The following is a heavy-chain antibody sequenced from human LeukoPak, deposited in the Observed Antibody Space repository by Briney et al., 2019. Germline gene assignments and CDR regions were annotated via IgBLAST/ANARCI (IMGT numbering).Heavy chain of an antibody. CDR3: ARERSSGWYRF. V-gene: IGHV4-31*03. J-gene: IGHJ4*02. D-gene: IGHD6-19*01. CDR1: GGSIGNGGYF. CDR2: IYDSVTT. Sequence: SETLSLTCTVSGGSIGNGGYFWTWLRQYPGKGLEWIGYIYDSVTTYYNPSLKSRVAISLDRSKNQFSLNLTPVTAADRAVYYCARERSSGWYRFWGQGILVAVSS.